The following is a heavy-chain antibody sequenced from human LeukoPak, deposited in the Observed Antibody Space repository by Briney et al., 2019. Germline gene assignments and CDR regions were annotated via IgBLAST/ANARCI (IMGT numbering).Heavy chain of an antibody. V-gene: IGHV3-7*01. J-gene: IGHJ4*02. Sequence: GGSLRLSCAASGFTFSSYWMSWVRQAPGKGLEWVANIKQDGSEKYYVDSVKGRFTISRDNAKNSLYLQMNSLRAGDTAVYYCAREVGDYGDYHHSYWGQGTLVTVSS. D-gene: IGHD4-17*01. CDR1: GFTFSSYW. CDR3: AREVGDYGDYHHSY. CDR2: IKQDGSEK.